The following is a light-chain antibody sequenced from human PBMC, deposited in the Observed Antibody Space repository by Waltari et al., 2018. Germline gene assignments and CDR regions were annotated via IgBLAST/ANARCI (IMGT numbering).Light chain of an antibody. CDR3: QQYNSFSLT. J-gene: IGKJ4*01. Sequence: DIQMTQSPSTLSASVGDRVTITCRASQTISNWQAWHQQKPGKAPKLLIYKASSLESGVPSRFSGSASGTEFTLTISSLQPDDFATYYCQQYNSFSLTFGGGTKVEIK. CDR2: KAS. CDR1: QTISNW. V-gene: IGKV1-5*03.